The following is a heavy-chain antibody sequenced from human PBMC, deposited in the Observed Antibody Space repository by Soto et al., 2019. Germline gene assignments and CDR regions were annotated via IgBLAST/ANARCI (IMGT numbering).Heavy chain of an antibody. CDR3: GARPATYYIYGMDV. V-gene: IGHV4-39*02. CDR1: GGPISGSSHY. Sequence: SLTCSVSGGPISGSSHYWGWIRQTPGKGLEWIGNIYYNGNTYYNPSLKSRVTISIDTSKNRFSLRLSSVTAADTAVYFCGARPATYYIYGMDVWGQGTTVTVSS. D-gene: IGHD6-6*01. CDR2: IYYNGNT. J-gene: IGHJ6*02.